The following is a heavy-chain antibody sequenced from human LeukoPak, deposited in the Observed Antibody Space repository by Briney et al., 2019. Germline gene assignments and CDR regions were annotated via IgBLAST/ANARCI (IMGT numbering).Heavy chain of an antibody. D-gene: IGHD1-26*01. J-gene: IGHJ4*02. CDR3: AREVGSTDH. Sequence: ASVKVSCKASGYSFTKYYIHWVRQAPGQGLEWMGIIRPGDGDTTNAQKFQDRVTMTRDTSTGTVYMQLTSLTSEDTAVYYCAREVGSTDHWGQGTLVTVS. CDR2: IRPGDGDT. V-gene: IGHV1-46*01. CDR1: GYSFTKYY.